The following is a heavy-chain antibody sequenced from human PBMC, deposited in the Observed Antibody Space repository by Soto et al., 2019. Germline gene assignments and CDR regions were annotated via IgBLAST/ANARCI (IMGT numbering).Heavy chain of an antibody. CDR2: MNPNSGNT. Sequence: ASVKVSCKASGYTVTSYDIIWVRQATGQGLEWMGWMNPNSGNTGYAQKFQGMFTMTRNTSISTAYMELSSLRSEDTAVYYCARRARGHWYFDLWGRGTLVNVS. J-gene: IGHJ2*01. CDR1: GYTVTSYD. D-gene: IGHD5-12*01. CDR3: ARRARGHWYFDL. V-gene: IGHV1-8*01.